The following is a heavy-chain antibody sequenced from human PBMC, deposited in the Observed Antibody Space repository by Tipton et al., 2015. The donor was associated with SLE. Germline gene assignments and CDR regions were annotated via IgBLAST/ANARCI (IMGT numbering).Heavy chain of an antibody. Sequence: SLRLSCAASGFTFSSYGMHWVRQAPGKGLEWVAVIWYDGSNKYYADSVKGRFTISRDNSKNTLYLQMNSLRAEDTAVYYCARDRDLWSGNDAFDIWGQGTMVTVSS. V-gene: IGHV3-33*08. CDR1: GFTFSSYG. J-gene: IGHJ3*02. D-gene: IGHD3-3*01. CDR3: ARDRDLWSGNDAFDI. CDR2: IWYDGSNK.